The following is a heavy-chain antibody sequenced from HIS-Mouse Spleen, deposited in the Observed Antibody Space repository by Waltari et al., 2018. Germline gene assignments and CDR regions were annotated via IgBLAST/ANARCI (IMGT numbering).Heavy chain of an antibody. Sequence: QLQLQESGPGLVKPSETLSLTCTVSGGSISSSSYYWGWIRQPPGKGLEWIGSIYYGGSTYYNPSLKSRVTISVDTSQNQFSLKLSSVTAADTAVYYCARHNLNYWYFDLWGRGTLVTVSS. V-gene: IGHV4-39*01. J-gene: IGHJ2*01. CDR2: IYYGGST. CDR3: ARHNLNYWYFDL. CDR1: GGSISSSSYY.